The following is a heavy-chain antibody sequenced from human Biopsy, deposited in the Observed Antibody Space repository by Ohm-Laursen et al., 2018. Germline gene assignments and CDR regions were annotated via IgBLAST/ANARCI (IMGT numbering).Heavy chain of an antibody. V-gene: IGHV1-8*01. D-gene: IGHD3-22*01. J-gene: IGHJ4*02. Sequence: ASVKVSCKASGYTFTNYNVNWVRQATGQGLEWMGWMNPNSGNTGYAQKFQGRVTMTRNTSISTAYMELSSLTSVDTAMYYCARDFNYDGGGSFNFDYWGQGTLVTASS. CDR1: GYTFTNYN. CDR3: ARDFNYDGGGSFNFDY. CDR2: MNPNSGNT.